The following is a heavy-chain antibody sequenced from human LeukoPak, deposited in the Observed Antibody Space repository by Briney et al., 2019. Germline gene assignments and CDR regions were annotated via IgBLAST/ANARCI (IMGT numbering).Heavy chain of an antibody. J-gene: IGHJ4*02. V-gene: IGHV4-59*08. D-gene: IGHD2-21*02. Sequence: SETLSLTCTVSGGSVSGYYWSWIRRPPGRGLEWIGYILYSGTTLYSPSLKSRVTMSVDTSENQFSLKLSSVTAADTAVYYCARHDVVPVIRRGFDFWGQGILVTVS. CDR1: GGSVSGYY. CDR3: ARHDVVPVIRRGFDF. CDR2: ILYSGTT.